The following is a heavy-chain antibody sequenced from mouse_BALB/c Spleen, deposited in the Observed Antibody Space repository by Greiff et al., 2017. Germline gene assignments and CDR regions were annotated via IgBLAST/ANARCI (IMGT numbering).Heavy chain of an antibody. V-gene: IGHV3-6*02. CDR3: ARDIPPIYYYGSINFDY. D-gene: IGHD1-1*01. CDR1: GYSITSGYY. Sequence: VQLQQSGPGLVKPSQSLSLTCSVTGYSITSGYYWNWIRQFPGNKLEWMGYISYDGSNNYNPSLKNRISITRDTSKNQFFLKLNSVTTEDTATYYCARDIPPIYYYGSINFDYWGQGTTLTVSS. J-gene: IGHJ2*01. CDR2: ISYDGSN.